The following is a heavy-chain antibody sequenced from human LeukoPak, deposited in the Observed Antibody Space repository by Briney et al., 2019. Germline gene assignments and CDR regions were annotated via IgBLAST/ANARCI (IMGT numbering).Heavy chain of an antibody. D-gene: IGHD5-24*01. J-gene: IGHJ4*02. V-gene: IGHV3-48*02. CDR1: GLTFSSYS. CDR3: ARADRDGNKRFLD. CDR2: VSSSGTTT. Sequence: GGSLRLSCAASGLTFSSYSVIWARQAPGKGLEWVSYVSSSGTTTYYADSVKGRFTISRDNGKNLVSLQMSSLRDEDTAVYYCARADRDGNKRFLDWGQGTLVTVSS.